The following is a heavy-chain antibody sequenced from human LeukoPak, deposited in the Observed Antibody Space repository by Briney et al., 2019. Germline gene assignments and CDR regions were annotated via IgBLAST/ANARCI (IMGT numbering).Heavy chain of an antibody. CDR3: ARGRYCAGGGCRLFDF. V-gene: IGHV4-59*01. D-gene: IGHD2-8*02. CDR2: TLYGGNT. Sequence: SETLSLTCSVSGGSISGYFWSWIREPPGRGLEWIGYTLYGGNTKYNPSLKSRVAMSADASKNQYSLSLSSVTAADTAIYYCARGRYCAGGGCRLFDFWGQGTLVGVSS. CDR1: GGSISGYF. J-gene: IGHJ4*02.